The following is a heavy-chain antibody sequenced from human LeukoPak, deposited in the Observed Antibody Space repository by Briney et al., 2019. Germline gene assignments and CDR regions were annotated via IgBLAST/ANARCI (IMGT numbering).Heavy chain of an antibody. CDR2: IYTSGST. J-gene: IGHJ5*02. CDR1: GGSISSGSYY. V-gene: IGHV4-61*02. CDR3: ARALDFWSGYSTGGWFDP. D-gene: IGHD3-3*01. Sequence: SQTLSLTCTVSGGSISSGSYYWSWIRQPAGKGLEWIGRIYTSGSTNYSPSLKSRVTISVDTSKNQFSLKLSSVTAADTAVYYCARALDFWSGYSTGGWFDPWGQGTLVTVSS.